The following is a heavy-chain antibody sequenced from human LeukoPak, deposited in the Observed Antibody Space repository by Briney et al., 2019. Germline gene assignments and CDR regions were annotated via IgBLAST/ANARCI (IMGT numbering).Heavy chain of an antibody. CDR3: AVDYAHFTSYYTDLGY. CDR1: GFILSSYS. Sequence: GGSLRLSCAASGFILSSYSISWVRQAPGKGLEWASSISGSGGSTFYADAVKGRFTISRDNSKHTLFLQMNSLRAEDTAVYYCAVDYAHFTSYYTDLGYWGQGTLVTVSS. D-gene: IGHD3/OR15-3a*01. V-gene: IGHV3-23*01. CDR2: ISGSGGST. J-gene: IGHJ4*02.